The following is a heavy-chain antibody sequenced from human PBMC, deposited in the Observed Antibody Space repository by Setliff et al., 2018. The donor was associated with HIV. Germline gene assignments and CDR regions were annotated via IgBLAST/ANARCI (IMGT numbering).Heavy chain of an antibody. D-gene: IGHD3-22*01. V-gene: IGHV4-39*02. Sequence: SETLSLTCTVSGGSISSSSYYWGWIRQPPGKGLEWIGSIYYSGSTYYNPSLKSRVTISVDTSKNQFSLKLSSVTAADTAVYYCAGDSGYPSNWFDPWGQGILVTVS. CDR3: AGDSGYPSNWFDP. CDR2: IYYSGST. J-gene: IGHJ5*02. CDR1: GGSISSSSYY.